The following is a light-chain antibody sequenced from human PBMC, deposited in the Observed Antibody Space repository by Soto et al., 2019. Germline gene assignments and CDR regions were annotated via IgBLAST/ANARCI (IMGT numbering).Light chain of an antibody. CDR2: GGS. Sequence: IVLTQSPGTLSLSPGETATLSCRASQSLRSSYVAWYQQRAGQAPRLLIYGGSSRATGFPDKFSGSGAGTDFTLTISRLDPEDSAVYYCHCQEFPTSRVYTFGQGTRLGIK. V-gene: IGKV3-20*01. CDR1: QSLRSSY. CDR3: HCQEFPTSRVYT. J-gene: IGKJ2*01.